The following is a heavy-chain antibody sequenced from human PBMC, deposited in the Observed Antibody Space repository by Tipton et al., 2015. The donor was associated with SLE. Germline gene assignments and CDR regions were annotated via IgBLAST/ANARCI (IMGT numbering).Heavy chain of an antibody. Sequence: TLSLTCAVYGASFSGYYWSWIRQAPGKGLEWIGEINHGGGTNYNPSLKSRVSISIDTSENHFSLKLTSVTAADTAVYYCGSAGDYWGQGTLVTVSS. CDR3: GSAGDY. D-gene: IGHD6-13*01. V-gene: IGHV4-34*01. CDR1: GASFSGYY. CDR2: INHGGGT. J-gene: IGHJ4*02.